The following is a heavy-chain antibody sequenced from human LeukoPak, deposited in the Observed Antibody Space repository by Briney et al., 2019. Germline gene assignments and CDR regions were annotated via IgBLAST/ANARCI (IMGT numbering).Heavy chain of an antibody. V-gene: IGHV1-69*10. Sequence: SVKVSCKASGGTFSSYAISWVXXXXGXXXXXXXXXXXXXXXXXYXXXXQGRVTXXXXKXTSTAYMELSSLRSEDTAVYYCAXGYYDSSGYYPDRNSDPLVLDYWGQGTLVTVSS. CDR3: AXGYYDSSGYYPDRNSDPLVLDY. CDR1: GGTFSSYA. J-gene: IGHJ4*02. CDR2: XXXXXXXX. D-gene: IGHD3-22*01.